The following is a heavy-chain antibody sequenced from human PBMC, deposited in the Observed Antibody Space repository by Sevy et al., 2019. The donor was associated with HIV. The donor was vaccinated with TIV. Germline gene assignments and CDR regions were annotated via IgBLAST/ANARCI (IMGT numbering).Heavy chain of an antibody. CDR3: ARGYDILTGYYISDYYYGMDV. D-gene: IGHD3-9*01. CDR1: AFTFSSYS. V-gene: IGHV3-48*02. CDR2: ISSSSSTI. Sequence: GGSLRLSCAASAFTFSSYSMNWVRQAPGKGLEWVSYISSSSSTIYYADSVKGRFTISRDNAKNSLYLQMNSLRDEDTAVYYCARGYDILTGYYISDYYYGMDVWGQGTTVTVSS. J-gene: IGHJ6*02.